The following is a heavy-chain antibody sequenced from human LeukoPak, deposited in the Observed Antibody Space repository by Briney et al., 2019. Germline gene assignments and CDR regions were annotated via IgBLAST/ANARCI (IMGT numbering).Heavy chain of an antibody. V-gene: IGHV3-33*02. CDR1: GFTFSNYG. CDR2: MWYDGSIK. Sequence: PGGSLRLSCAASGFTFSNYGMHWVRQAPGKGREWWAIMWYDGSIKYYADSAKGRFTISRDNSKNTVFLQMNSLRAEDTAVYYCARGRDGYNYYYYYYMDVWGKGTTVTVSS. D-gene: IGHD5-24*01. CDR3: ARGRDGYNYYYYYYMDV. J-gene: IGHJ6*03.